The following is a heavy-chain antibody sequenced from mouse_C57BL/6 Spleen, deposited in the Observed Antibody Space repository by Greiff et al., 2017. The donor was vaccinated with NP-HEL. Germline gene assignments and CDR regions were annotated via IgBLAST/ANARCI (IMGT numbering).Heavy chain of an antibody. CDR3: ARYDGYSAWFAY. CDR2: IYPRSGNT. Sequence: VKVMESGAELARPGASVKLSCKASGYTFTSYGISWVKQRTGQGLEWIGEIYPRSGNTYYNEKFKGKATLTADKSSSTAYMELRSLTSEDSAVYFCARYDGYSAWFAYWGQGTLVTVSA. V-gene: IGHV1-81*01. J-gene: IGHJ3*01. D-gene: IGHD2-3*01. CDR1: GYTFTSYG.